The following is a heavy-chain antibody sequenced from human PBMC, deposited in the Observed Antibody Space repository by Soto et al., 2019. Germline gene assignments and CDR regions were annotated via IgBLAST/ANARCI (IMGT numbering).Heavy chain of an antibody. CDR2: ISDSGDST. CDR1: GFPFSSYA. J-gene: IGHJ4*02. D-gene: IGHD6-19*01. Sequence: PGGSLSLSCAASGFPFSSYATSWVRQAPGKGLEWVSAISDSGDSTYYADSVKGRFTISRDNSKNTLYLQMSSLRAEDTAVYYCAKDRGYSSGWHHFDYWGQGTLVTVSS. CDR3: AKDRGYSSGWHHFDY. V-gene: IGHV3-23*01.